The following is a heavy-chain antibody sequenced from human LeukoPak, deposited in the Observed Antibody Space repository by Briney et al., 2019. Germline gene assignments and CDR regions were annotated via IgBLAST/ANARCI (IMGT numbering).Heavy chain of an antibody. CDR1: GLTFSSYE. CDR2: ISSSGSTI. D-gene: IGHD5-18*01. J-gene: IGHJ6*03. V-gene: IGHV3-48*03. CDR3: ARGSGRRLHYYYYMDV. Sequence: GGSLRLSCAASGLTFSSYEMNWVRQAPGKGLEWVSYISSSGSTIYYADSVKGRFTISRDNAKNSLYLQMNSLRAEDTAVYYCARGSGRRLHYYYYMDVWGKGTTVTISS.